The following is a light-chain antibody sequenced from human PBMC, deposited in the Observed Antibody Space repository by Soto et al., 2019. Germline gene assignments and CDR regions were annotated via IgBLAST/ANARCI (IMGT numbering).Light chain of an antibody. V-gene: IGKV3-20*01. Sequence: EMVMTQSPATLSVSPGERATLSCRASQSVSSSYLAWYQQKPGQAPRLLIYGASSRATGIPDRFSGSGSGTDFTLTISRLEPEDFAVYYCQQYGSSPPLTFGGGTKVEIK. CDR2: GAS. CDR1: QSVSSSY. J-gene: IGKJ4*01. CDR3: QQYGSSPPLT.